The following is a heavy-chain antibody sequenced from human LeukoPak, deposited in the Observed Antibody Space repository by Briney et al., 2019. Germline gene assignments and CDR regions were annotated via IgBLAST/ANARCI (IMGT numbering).Heavy chain of an antibody. CDR3: ARDKTPDIVVVPAAIDAFDI. V-gene: IGHV1-18*01. D-gene: IGHD2-2*01. CDR1: GYTFTSCG. Sequence: GASVKVSCKASGYTFTSCGISWVRQAPGQGLEWMGWISAYNGNTNYAQKLQGRVTMTTDTSTGTAYMELRSLRSDDTAVYYCARDKTPDIVVVPAAIDAFDIWGQGTMVTVSS. CDR2: ISAYNGNT. J-gene: IGHJ3*02.